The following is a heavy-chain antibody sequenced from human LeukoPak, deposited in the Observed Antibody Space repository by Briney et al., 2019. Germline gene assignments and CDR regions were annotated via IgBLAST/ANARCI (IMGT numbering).Heavy chain of an antibody. D-gene: IGHD2-15*01. CDR1: GFTFSSYA. V-gene: IGHV3-23*01. CDR3: AKIQDIVVVVAASFDY. Sequence: PGGSLRLSCAASGFTFSSYAMSWVRQAPGKGLEWVSAISGSGGSTYYADSVKGRFTISRDNSKNTLYLQMSSLRAEDTAVYYCAKIQDIVVVVAASFDYWGQGTLVTVSS. J-gene: IGHJ4*02. CDR2: ISGSGGST.